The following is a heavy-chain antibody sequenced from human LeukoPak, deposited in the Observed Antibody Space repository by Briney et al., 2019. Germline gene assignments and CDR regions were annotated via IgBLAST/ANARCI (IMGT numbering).Heavy chain of an antibody. CDR2: IYYSGST. Sequence: SETLSLTCTVSGGSISSYYWSWIRQPPGKGLEWIGYIYYSGSTSYNPSLKSRVTISVDTSKKQFSLKLSSVTAADTAFYYCARDFSSSSAVYYYYYMDVWGKGTTVTVSS. CDR1: GGSISSYY. V-gene: IGHV4-59*01. J-gene: IGHJ6*03. D-gene: IGHD6-6*01. CDR3: ARDFSSSSAVYYYYYMDV.